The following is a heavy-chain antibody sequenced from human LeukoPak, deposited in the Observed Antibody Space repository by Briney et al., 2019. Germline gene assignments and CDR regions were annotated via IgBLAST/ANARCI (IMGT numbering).Heavy chain of an antibody. CDR1: GYTFTGYY. CDR3: ARDPSPGYYDSSGYSIDY. CDR2: INPNSGGT. V-gene: IGHV1-2*02. Sequence: ASVKVSCKASGYTFTGYYMHWVRQAPGQGLEWMGWINPNSGGTNYAQKFQGRVTMTRDTSISTAYMELSRLRSDDTAVYYCARDPSPGYYDSSGYSIDYWGQGTLVTVSS. D-gene: IGHD3-22*01. J-gene: IGHJ4*02.